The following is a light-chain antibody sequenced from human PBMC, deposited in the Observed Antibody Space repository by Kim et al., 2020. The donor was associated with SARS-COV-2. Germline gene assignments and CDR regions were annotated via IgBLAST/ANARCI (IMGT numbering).Light chain of an antibody. V-gene: IGKV1-17*01. CDR3: LQHNTYPIT. CDR2: GAS. Sequence: ASVGDRVTIPCRASQDIRNDLGWYQQNPVRAPKRLIYGASSLQSGVPSRFSGSGSGTEFTLTISSLQPEDFATYFCLQHNTYPITFGQGTRLEIK. J-gene: IGKJ5*01. CDR1: QDIRND.